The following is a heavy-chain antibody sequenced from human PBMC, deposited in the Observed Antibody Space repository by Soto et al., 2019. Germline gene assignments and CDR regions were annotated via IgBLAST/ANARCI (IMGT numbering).Heavy chain of an antibody. CDR1: GGSISSYY. CDR3: ARHESSGWYYFDY. J-gene: IGHJ4*02. V-gene: IGHV4-59*08. D-gene: IGHD6-19*01. Sequence: QVQLQESGPGLVKPSETLSLTCTVSGGSISSYYWSWIRQPPGKGLEWIGYIYNSGSTNYNPSLKSRVTISVDMSKNQFSLKLNSVTAADTAVDYCARHESSGWYYFDYWGQGTLVTVSS. CDR2: IYNSGST.